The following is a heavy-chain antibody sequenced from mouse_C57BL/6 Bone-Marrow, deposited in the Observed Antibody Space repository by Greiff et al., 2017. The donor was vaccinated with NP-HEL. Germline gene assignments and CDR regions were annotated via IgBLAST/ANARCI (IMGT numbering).Heavy chain of an antibody. CDR3: TSYGSRGGFAY. CDR2: IDPENGDT. Sequence: VQLQQSGAELVRPGASVKLSCTASGFNIKDDYMHWVKQRPEQGLEWIGWIDPENGDTEYASKFQGKATITAATSSNTAYLQLSSLTSEDTAVYYCTSYGSRGGFAYWGQGTLVTVSA. V-gene: IGHV14-4*01. J-gene: IGHJ3*01. CDR1: GFNIKDDY. D-gene: IGHD1-1*01.